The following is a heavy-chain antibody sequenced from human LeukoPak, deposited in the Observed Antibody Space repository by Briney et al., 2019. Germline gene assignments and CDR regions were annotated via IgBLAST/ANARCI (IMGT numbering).Heavy chain of an antibody. CDR3: ARGWSGYDLAFDY. CDR1: GFTFSSYS. Sequence: GGSLRLSCAASGFTFSSYSMNWVRQAPGKGLEWVSSISSSSSYIYYADSVKGRFTISRDNAKNSLYLQMNSLRAEDTAVYYCARGWSGYDLAFDYWGQGTLVTVSS. CDR2: ISSSSSYI. J-gene: IGHJ4*02. D-gene: IGHD5-12*01. V-gene: IGHV3-21*04.